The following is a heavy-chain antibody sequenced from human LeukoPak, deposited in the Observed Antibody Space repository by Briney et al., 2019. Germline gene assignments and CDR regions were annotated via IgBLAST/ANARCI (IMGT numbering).Heavy chain of an antibody. V-gene: IGHV4-4*07. D-gene: IGHD5-18*01. J-gene: IGHJ4*02. CDR1: GVPIRSYW. CDR3: ARSGYTISAYHSDF. Sequence: SETLSLTCDVSGVPIRSYWWSWVRKPAGKGLEWIGRIYTTGRTNYSPSFQSRVTMSIDMSSNQFSLTLSSVTAADTAVYYCARSGYTISAYHSDFWGQGAPVTVSS. CDR2: IYTTGRT.